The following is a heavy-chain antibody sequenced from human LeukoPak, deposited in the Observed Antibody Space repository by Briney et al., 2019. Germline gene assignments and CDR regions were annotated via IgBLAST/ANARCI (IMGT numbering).Heavy chain of an antibody. CDR2: IYRSGST. CDR3: AGSPLYYDTSGPDY. J-gene: IGHJ4*02. CDR1: GFIVSGSY. Sequence: GGSLRLSCAASGFIVSGSYMSWVRQSPGKGLEWVSIIYRSGSTYYADSVKGRFTISRDNSKNTFYLQMNSLRSEDTAMYFCAGSPLYYDTSGPDYWGQGTLVTVSS. D-gene: IGHD3-22*01. V-gene: IGHV3-53*01.